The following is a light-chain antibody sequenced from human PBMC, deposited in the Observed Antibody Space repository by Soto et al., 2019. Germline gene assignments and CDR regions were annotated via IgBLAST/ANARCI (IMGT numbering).Light chain of an antibody. CDR2: AAS. CDR1: QGITSW. J-gene: IGKJ1*01. CDR3: QQATSFPRT. V-gene: IGKV1-12*01. Sequence: DIQMTQSPSFVSASVGDRVTISCRASQGITSWLAWYQQKPGKAPKLLIYAASTLQGGVPSRFSGSGSGTEFTLTIGSLQPEDFATYYCQQATSFPRTFGQGTKVEIK.